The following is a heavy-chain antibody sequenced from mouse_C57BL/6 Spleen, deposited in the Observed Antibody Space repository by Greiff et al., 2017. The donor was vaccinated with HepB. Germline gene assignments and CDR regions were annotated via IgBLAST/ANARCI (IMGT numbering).Heavy chain of an antibody. J-gene: IGHJ3*01. CDR3: ARGYYGSSYSWFAY. Sequence: VQLQQSGTELVKPGASVKLSCKASGYTFTSYWMHWVKQRPGQGLEWIGNINPSNGGTNYNEKFKSKATLTVDKSSSTAYMQLSSLTSEDSAVDYCARGYYGSSYSWFAYWGQGTLVTVSA. CDR1: GYTFTSYW. CDR2: INPSNGGT. D-gene: IGHD1-1*01. V-gene: IGHV1-53*01.